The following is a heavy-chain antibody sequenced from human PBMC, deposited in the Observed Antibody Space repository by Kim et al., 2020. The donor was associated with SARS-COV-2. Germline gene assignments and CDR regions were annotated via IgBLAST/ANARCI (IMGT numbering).Heavy chain of an antibody. CDR3: TSSIQLWLGDY. Sequence: GGSLRLSCTASGFTFGDYAMSWFRQAPGKGLEWVGFIRSKAYGGTTEYAASVKGRFTISRDDSKSIAYLQMNSLKTEDTAVYYCTSSIQLWLGDYWGQGTLVTVSS. J-gene: IGHJ4*02. V-gene: IGHV3-49*03. CDR2: IRSKAYGGTT. CDR1: GFTFGDYA. D-gene: IGHD5-18*01.